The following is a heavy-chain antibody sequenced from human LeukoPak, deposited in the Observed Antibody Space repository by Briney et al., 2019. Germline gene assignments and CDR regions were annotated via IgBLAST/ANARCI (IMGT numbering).Heavy chain of an antibody. J-gene: IGHJ4*02. CDR3: ASTGSSGWYYFDY. CDR2: IIPILGIA. D-gene: IGHD6-19*01. V-gene: IGHV1-69*02. CDR1: GGTFSSYT. Sequence: SVKVSCKASGGTFSSYTISWVRQAPGQGLEWMGRIIPILGIANYAQKFQGRVTITADKSTSTAYMELSSLRSEDTAVYYCASTGSSGWYYFDYWGQGTLVTVSS.